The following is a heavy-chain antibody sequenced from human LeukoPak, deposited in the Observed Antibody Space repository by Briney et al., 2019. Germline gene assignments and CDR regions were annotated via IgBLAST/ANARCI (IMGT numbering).Heavy chain of an antibody. CDR2: INHSGST. V-gene: IGHV4-34*01. CDR3: ASSSIVSGSSSYYAFDI. Sequence: SETLSLTCAVYGRSFSGYYWGSIRQPPGKGLEWIGEINHSGSTNYNPSLTSLKSRVTISVDTSKNQFSLKLSSVTAADTAVYYAASSSIVSGSSSYYAFDIWGQGTMVSVSS. CDR1: GRSFSGYY. J-gene: IGHJ3*02. D-gene: IGHD3-22*01.